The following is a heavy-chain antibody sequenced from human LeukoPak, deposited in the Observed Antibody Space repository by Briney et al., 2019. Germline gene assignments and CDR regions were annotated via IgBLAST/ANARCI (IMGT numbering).Heavy chain of an antibody. V-gene: IGHV4-39*01. CDR2: IYYSGST. J-gene: IGHJ6*03. CDR1: GDSISTSSYY. Sequence: SETLSLTCSVSGDSISTSSYYWGWIRQPPGKGLEWIGTIYYSGSTYYNPSLTSRVTISVDTSKSQFSLKLSSVTAADTAVYYCARHKDYYYSYMDVWGKGTTVTISS. CDR3: ARHKDYYYSYMDV.